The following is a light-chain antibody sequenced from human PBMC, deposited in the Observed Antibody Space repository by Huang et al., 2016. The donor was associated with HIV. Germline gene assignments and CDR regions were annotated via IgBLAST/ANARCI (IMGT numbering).Light chain of an antibody. CDR1: QSLLHRDGYTY. CDR2: LAS. J-gene: IGKJ4*01. CDR3: MQTSETPLT. Sequence: DIVMTQSPLSLPVTLGGPASISCKSSQSLLHRDGYTYLAWYLQKPGQSPQLLVYLASNRAPGVPDRFSGSGSGTDFTLKISRVEAEDVGVYYCMQTSETPLTFGGGTKVDIK. V-gene: IGKV2-28*01.